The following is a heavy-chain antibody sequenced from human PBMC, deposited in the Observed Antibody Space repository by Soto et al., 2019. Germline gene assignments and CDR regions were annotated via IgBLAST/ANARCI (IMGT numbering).Heavy chain of an antibody. CDR2: MNPNSGNT. V-gene: IGHV1-8*01. Sequence: INGIRQATGQGLEWMGGMNPNSGNTGYAQKFQGRVTMTRNTSISTAYMELSSLRSEDTAVYYCASIRVPAAIKDQYTELDVWAKGTTFTGSA. CDR3: ASIRVPAAIKDQYTELDV. J-gene: IGHJ6*04. D-gene: IGHD2-2*01.